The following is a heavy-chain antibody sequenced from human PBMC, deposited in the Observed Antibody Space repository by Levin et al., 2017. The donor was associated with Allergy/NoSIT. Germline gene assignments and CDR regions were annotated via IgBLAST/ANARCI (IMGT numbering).Heavy chain of an antibody. CDR2: IIPIFGTA. CDR3: ARGSRVYVVVTAMFDY. CDR1: GGTFSSYA. J-gene: IGHJ4*02. Sequence: SVKVSCKASGGTFSSYAISWVRQAPGQGLEWMGGIIPIFGTANYAQKFQGRVTITADESTSTAYMELSSLRSEDTAVYYCARGSRVYVVVTAMFDYWGQGTLVTVSS. D-gene: IGHD2-21*02. V-gene: IGHV1-69*13.